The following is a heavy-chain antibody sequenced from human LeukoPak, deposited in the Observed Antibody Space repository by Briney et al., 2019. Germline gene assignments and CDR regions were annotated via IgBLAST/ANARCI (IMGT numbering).Heavy chain of an antibody. CDR2: IYSGGST. CDR1: GFTVSSNY. CDR3: ARWDIVVVPAAPGAFDS. Sequence: PGGSLRLSCAASGFTVSSNYMSWVRQAPGKGLEWVSVIYSGGSTYYADSVKGRFTISRDNSKNTLYLQMNSLRAEDTAVYYCARWDIVVVPAAPGAFDSWGQGTMVTVSA. V-gene: IGHV3-66*02. J-gene: IGHJ3*02. D-gene: IGHD2-2*01.